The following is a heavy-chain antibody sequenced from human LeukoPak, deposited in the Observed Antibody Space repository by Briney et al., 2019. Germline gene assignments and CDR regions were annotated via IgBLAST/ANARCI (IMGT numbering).Heavy chain of an antibody. Sequence: ASVKVSCKASGYIFTSYGINWVRQAPGQGLEWMGWISTYNGNTNYAQKLQGRVTMTTDTSTSTAYMELRSLRSDDTAVYYCARVDMISGAFDIWGQGTMVTVSS. CDR1: GYIFTSYG. CDR2: ISTYNGNT. CDR3: ARVDMISGAFDI. V-gene: IGHV1-18*01. D-gene: IGHD3-22*01. J-gene: IGHJ3*02.